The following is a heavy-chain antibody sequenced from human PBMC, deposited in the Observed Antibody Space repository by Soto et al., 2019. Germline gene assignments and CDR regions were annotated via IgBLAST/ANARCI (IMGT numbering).Heavy chain of an antibody. CDR3: DHRPPETCFDY. Sequence: QITLKESGPTLVKPTQTLTLTCTFSGFSLRTSGVGVGWIRQPPGKALEWLALIYWDDDKRYSPSLKSRLTITKDPPRNQVVLTMPNMDPVDTAIYSCDHRPPETCFDYWSQGPLVTVSS. J-gene: IGHJ4*02. CDR1: GFSLRTSGVG. V-gene: IGHV2-5*02. CDR2: IYWDDDK.